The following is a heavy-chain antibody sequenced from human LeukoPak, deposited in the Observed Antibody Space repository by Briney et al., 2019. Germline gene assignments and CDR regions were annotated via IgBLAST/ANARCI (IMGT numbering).Heavy chain of an antibody. Sequence: GGSLRLSCAASGFPLSRSAMSWGRQAPGKGLEWVSNISGSGSGGSTYYADSVKGRFTISRDNSKNTLYLQMSSLRAEDTAVYYCARETRRATWGQGTLVTVSS. CDR3: ARETRRAT. CDR2: ISGSGSGGST. CDR1: GFPLSRSA. D-gene: IGHD2-2*01. J-gene: IGHJ5*02. V-gene: IGHV3-23*01.